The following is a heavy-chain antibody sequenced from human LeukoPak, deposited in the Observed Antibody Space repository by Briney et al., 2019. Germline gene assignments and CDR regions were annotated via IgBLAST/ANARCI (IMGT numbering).Heavy chain of an antibody. D-gene: IGHD5-18*01. Sequence: GGSLRLSCAASGFTFSSYRMSWVRQAPGKGLEWVANIKKDGSEKYYVDSVKGRFTISRDNAKKSLYLQVNSLRAEDTAVYYCARHLSGVTGYTYGRGIDYWGQGTLVTVPS. J-gene: IGHJ4*02. CDR2: IKKDGSEK. CDR3: ARHLSGVTGYTYGRGIDY. CDR1: GFTFSSYR. V-gene: IGHV3-7*01.